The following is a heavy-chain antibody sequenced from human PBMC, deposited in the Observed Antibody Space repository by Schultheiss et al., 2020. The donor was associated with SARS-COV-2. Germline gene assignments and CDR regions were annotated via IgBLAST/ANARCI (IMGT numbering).Heavy chain of an antibody. CDR1: GGSFSGYY. V-gene: IGHV4-31*01. Sequence: SETLSLTCAVYGGSFSGYYWSWIRQHPGKGLEWIGYIYYSGSTYYNPSLKSLGTISVDTSKNQFSLKLSSVTAADTAVYYCARVEYYGSGSHDYWGQGTLVTVSS. CDR2: IYYSGST. CDR3: ARVEYYGSGSHDY. D-gene: IGHD3-10*01. J-gene: IGHJ4*02.